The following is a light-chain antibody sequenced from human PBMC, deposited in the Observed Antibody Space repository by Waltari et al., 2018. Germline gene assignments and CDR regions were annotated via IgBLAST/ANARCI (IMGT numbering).Light chain of an antibody. CDR2: DVT. CDR3: SSQTLDGLVL. CDR1: CSAPRASPY. V-gene: IGLV2-14*03. Sequence: QSALTQPSSVSGSPGQSITISCIGVCSAPRASPYFPWHQHHPDKAPQVIIYDVTNRPSGVSDRFSASKSANTASLTISRLQPEDEADYYCSSQTLDGLVLFGGGTRLTVL. J-gene: IGLJ2*01.